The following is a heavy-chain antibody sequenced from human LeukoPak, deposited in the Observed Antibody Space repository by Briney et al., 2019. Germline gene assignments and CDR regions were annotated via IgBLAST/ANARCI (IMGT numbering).Heavy chain of an antibody. CDR2: IGWNSGSI. Sequence: GGSLRLSCTASGFTFDDYAMHWVRQAPGKGLEWVSGIGWNSGSIGYADSVKGRFTISRDNAKNSLYLQMNSLRAEDTALYYRAKGDGSPYSYYYGMDVWGQGTTVTVSS. J-gene: IGHJ6*02. CDR3: AKGDGSPYSYYYGMDV. V-gene: IGHV3-9*01. D-gene: IGHD3-10*01. CDR1: GFTFDDYA.